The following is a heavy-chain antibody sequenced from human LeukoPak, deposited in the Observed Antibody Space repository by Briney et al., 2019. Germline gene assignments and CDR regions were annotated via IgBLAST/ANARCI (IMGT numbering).Heavy chain of an antibody. CDR3: ARVGDGYNLSWFDP. CDR1: GGSFSGNY. Sequence: SETLSLTCAVYGGSFSGNYWTWIRQPPGKGLEWIGEIYHSGSTNYNPSLKSRVTISVDKSKNQFSLKLSSVTAADTAVYYCARVGDGYNLSWFDPWGQGTLVTVSS. D-gene: IGHD5-24*01. CDR2: IYHSGST. J-gene: IGHJ5*02. V-gene: IGHV4-34*01.